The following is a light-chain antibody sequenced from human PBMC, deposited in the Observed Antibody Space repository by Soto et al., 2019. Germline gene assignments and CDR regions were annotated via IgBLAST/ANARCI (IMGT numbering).Light chain of an antibody. CDR2: EVH. J-gene: IGLJ1*01. CDR3: ASYLTTSPLEV. Sequence: QSVLTQPASVSGSPGASITVSCFGIISDIGSHNYVSWYRQYPGEAPRLLIYEVHYRPSGVSSRFSGSKSGNTASLTISGLQAADEADYYCASYLTTSPLEVFGTGTKLTFL. V-gene: IGLV2-14*01. CDR1: ISDIGSHNY.